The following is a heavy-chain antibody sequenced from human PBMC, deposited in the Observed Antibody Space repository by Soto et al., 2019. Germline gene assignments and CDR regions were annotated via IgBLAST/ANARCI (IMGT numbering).Heavy chain of an antibody. V-gene: IGHV3-30-3*01. CDR3: ARSQGEQQLVDAFDI. D-gene: IGHD2-15*01. J-gene: IGHJ3*02. CDR2: ISYDGNNK. Sequence: QVQLVESGGGVVQPGRSLRLSCVASGFTFSRFSLHWVRQAPGKGLEWVADISYDGNNKYYADFVKGRFTISRDNSKNTLYLHMNSLRVEDTAVYYCARSQGEQQLVDAFDIWGQGTMVTISS. CDR1: GFTFSRFS.